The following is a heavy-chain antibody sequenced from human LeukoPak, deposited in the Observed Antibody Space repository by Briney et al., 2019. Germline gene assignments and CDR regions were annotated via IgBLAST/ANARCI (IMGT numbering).Heavy chain of an antibody. CDR2: IYYSGST. J-gene: IGHJ5*02. CDR1: GGSISSYF. CDR3: ASGRGRFDP. V-gene: IGHV4-59*01. D-gene: IGHD1-26*01. Sequence: SETLSLTCTVSGGSISSYFWSWIRQPPGKGLEWIGYIYYSGSTNYNPSLKSRVTISVDTSKNQFSLKLSSATAADTAVYYCASGRGRFDPWGQGTLVTVSS.